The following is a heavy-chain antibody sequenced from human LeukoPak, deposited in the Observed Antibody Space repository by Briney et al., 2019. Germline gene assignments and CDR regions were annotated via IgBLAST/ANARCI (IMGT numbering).Heavy chain of an antibody. CDR1: GYTFTSYY. CDR3: ARAPYDILTGYQGVDY. J-gene: IGHJ4*02. Sequence: ASVKVSCKASGYTFTSYYMHWVRQAPGQGLEWMGWINSNSGGTNYAQKFQGRVTMTRDTSISTAYMELSRLRSDDTAVYYCARAPYDILTGYQGVDYWGQGTLVTVSS. D-gene: IGHD3-9*01. CDR2: INSNSGGT. V-gene: IGHV1-2*02.